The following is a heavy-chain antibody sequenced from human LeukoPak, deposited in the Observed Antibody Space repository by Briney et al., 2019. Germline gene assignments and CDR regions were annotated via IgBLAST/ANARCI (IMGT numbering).Heavy chain of an antibody. CDR3: ARAQTPSWFDP. V-gene: IGHV4-4*07. CDR1: GGSIDNYY. CDR2: VYSAGA. Sequence: PSETLSLTCTVSGGSIDNYYWSWIRQPAGKGLEWIGRVYSAGAIYTPSLKSRVSMSQDTSRNQLSLKVTSVTAADTAVYFCARAQTPSWFDPWGKGILVTVSS. J-gene: IGHJ5*02.